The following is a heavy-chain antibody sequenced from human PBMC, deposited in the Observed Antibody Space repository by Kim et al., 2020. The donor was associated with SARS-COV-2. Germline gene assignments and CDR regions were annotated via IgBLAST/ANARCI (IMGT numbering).Heavy chain of an antibody. D-gene: IGHD5-18*01. V-gene: IGHV3-30*18. J-gene: IGHJ4*02. CDR2: ISKDGTNE. CDR1: GFSFSSYG. CDR3: AKPYSNLWYYFDS. Sequence: GGSLRLSCVASGFSFSSYGMHWVRQAPGQGLEWVALISKDGTNEDYAHSVKGRFTISRDNSKNTLFLEMNSLRMEDTAVYYCAKPYSNLWYYFDSWGPGTLVIVSS.